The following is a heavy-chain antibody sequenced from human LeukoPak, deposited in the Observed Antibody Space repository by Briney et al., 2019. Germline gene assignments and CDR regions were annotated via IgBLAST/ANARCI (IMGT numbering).Heavy chain of an antibody. D-gene: IGHD5-24*01. CDR1: GYTFTDYY. Sequence: ASVKVSCKVPGYTFTDYYMHWVQQDPGKGIEWIGLVYPEDGETIYAEKFQGRVTITADTSTDTDYMELSSLRSEDTAVYYCATDRRDGYTDPFDYWGQGTLVTVSS. V-gene: IGHV1-69-2*01. CDR2: VYPEDGET. J-gene: IGHJ4*02. CDR3: ATDRRDGYTDPFDY.